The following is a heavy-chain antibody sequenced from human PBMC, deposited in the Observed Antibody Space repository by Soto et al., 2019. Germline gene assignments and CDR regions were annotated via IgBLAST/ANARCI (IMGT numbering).Heavy chain of an antibody. D-gene: IGHD4-17*01. V-gene: IGHV4-4*02. CDR3: ARAGDSALTGTFDV. CDR1: GGSITSNNW. J-gene: IGHJ3*01. CDR2: IYHSRST. Sequence: QVQLQESGPGLVKPSGTLSLTCAVSGGSITSNNWWSWVRQPPGKGLEWIGEIYHSRSTNYNPSLNSRVIMSVDKSKNQFSLNLYSVTAADTALYYCARAGDSALTGTFDVWGRGTMVTVSS.